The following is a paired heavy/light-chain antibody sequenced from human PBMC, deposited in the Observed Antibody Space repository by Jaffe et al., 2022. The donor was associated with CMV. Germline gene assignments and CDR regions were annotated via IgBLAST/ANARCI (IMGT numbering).Light chain of an antibody. Sequence: DIVMTQSPLSLPVTPGEPASISCRSSQSLLHSNGYNYLDWYLQKPGKSPQLLIYLGSNRASGVPDRFSGSGSGTDFTLKISRVEAEDVGVYYCMQALQTPFTFGQGTKVEIK. V-gene: IGKV2-28*01. CDR1: QSLLHSNGYNY. J-gene: IGKJ1*01. CDR3: MQALQTPFT. CDR2: LGS.
Heavy chain of an antibody. Sequence: QVQLVESGGGVVQPGRSLRLSCAASGFTFSSYGMHWVRQAPGKGLEWVAVISYDGSNKYYADSVKGRFTISRDNSKNTLYLQMNSLRAEDTAVYYCAKGDLWFGEQTIPYYYYGMDVWGQGTTVTVSS. V-gene: IGHV3-30*18. CDR3: AKGDLWFGEQTIPYYYYGMDV. D-gene: IGHD3-10*01. CDR1: GFTFSSYG. J-gene: IGHJ6*02. CDR2: ISYDGSNK.